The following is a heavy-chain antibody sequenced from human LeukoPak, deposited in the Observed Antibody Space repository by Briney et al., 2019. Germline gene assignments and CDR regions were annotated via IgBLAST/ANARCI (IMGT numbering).Heavy chain of an antibody. CDR1: GGSISSGGYY. J-gene: IGHJ4*02. Sequence: SETLSLTCTVSGGSISSGGYYWSWIRQPPGKGLEWIGYIYHSGSTYYNPSLKSRVTISVDRSKNQFSLKLSSVTAADTVVYYCARRGLAVAGHFDYWGQGTLVTVSS. CDR2: IYHSGST. D-gene: IGHD6-19*01. V-gene: IGHV4-30-2*01. CDR3: ARRGLAVAGHFDY.